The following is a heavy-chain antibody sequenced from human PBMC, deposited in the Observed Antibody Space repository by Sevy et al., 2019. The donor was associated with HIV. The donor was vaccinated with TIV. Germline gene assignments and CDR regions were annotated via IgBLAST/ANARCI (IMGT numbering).Heavy chain of an antibody. V-gene: IGHV3-23*01. CDR1: GFTFSNYA. D-gene: IGHD2-2*01. CDR2: ISRSGSST. J-gene: IGHJ6*02. CDR3: AKVDVVVPVAYYGLDV. Sequence: GGSLRLSCAASGFTFSNYAMSWVRQAPGKGLEWVSSISRSGSSTDYADSVKGRFTISRDNSMNTLYLQMNSLRAEDTAVYYCAKVDVVVPVAYYGLDVWGQGTTVTVSS.